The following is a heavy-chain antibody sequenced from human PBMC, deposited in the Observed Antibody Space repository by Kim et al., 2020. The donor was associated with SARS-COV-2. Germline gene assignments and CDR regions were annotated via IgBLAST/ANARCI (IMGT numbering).Heavy chain of an antibody. Sequence: FTISRDNSKNTLYLQMNSLRAEDTAVYYCAKTHIVVVPAAILNDYYGMDVWGQGTTVTVSS. D-gene: IGHD2-2*02. CDR3: AKTHIVVVPAAILNDYYGMDV. J-gene: IGHJ6*02. V-gene: IGHV3-30*02.